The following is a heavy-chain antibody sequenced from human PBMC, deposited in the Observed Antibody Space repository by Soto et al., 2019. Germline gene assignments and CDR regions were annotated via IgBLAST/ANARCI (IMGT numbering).Heavy chain of an antibody. D-gene: IGHD2-15*01. V-gene: IGHV1-8*01. CDR1: GYTFTSYD. Sequence: QVQLVQSGAEVKKPGASVKVSCKASGYTFTSYDINWVRQATGQGLEWMGWMNPNSGNTGYAQKFQGSFTMTRHTSMSTAYMELSSLRSEDTAVYYCARGLAGSCYSPPDYGDCNYWYFDPWGRGTLVTVSS. CDR3: ARGLAGSCYSPPDYGDCNYWYFDP. CDR2: MNPNSGNT. J-gene: IGHJ2*01.